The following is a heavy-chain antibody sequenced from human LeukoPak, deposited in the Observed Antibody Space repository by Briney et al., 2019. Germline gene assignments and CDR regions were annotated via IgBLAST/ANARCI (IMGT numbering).Heavy chain of an antibody. CDR1: GFTFSSYA. D-gene: IGHD3-22*01. CDR2: LSGSGGNT. V-gene: IGHV3-23*01. J-gene: IGHJ4*02. CDR3: AKGSDYYDSADYFDY. Sequence: PGGSLRLSCAASGFTFSSYAMSWVRQAPGKGLEWVSTLSGSGGNTYYADSVKGRVTISRDNSKNTLYLQMNSLRAEDTAVYHCAKGSDYYDSADYFDYWGQGTLVTVSS.